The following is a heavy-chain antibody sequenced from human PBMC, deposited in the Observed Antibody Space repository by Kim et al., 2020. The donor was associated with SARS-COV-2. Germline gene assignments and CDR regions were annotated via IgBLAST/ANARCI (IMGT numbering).Heavy chain of an antibody. CDR2: ISYDGSNK. CDR1: GFTFSSYA. V-gene: IGHV3-30*04. Sequence: GGSLRLSCAASGFTFSSYAMHWVRQAPGKGLEWVAVISYDGSNKYYADSVKGRFTISRDNSKNTLYLQMNSLRAEDTAVYYCARWYYYDSSGYYDDTDYWGQGTLVTVSS. D-gene: IGHD3-22*01. J-gene: IGHJ4*02. CDR3: ARWYYYDSSGYYDDTDY.